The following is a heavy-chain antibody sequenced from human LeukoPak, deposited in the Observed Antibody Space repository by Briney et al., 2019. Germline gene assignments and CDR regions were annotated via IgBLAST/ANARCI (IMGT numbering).Heavy chain of an antibody. Sequence: GGSLRLSCAASGFTFSSYGMHWVRQAPGKGLEWVAFIRFDGSNKYYADSVEGRFTFSRDNSKNTMYLQMNSLRAEDTAVYYCAKDERPTAVVGLVIDSWGQGTLVTVSS. D-gene: IGHD6-13*01. CDR3: AKDERPTAVVGLVIDS. CDR2: IRFDGSNK. CDR1: GFTFSSYG. V-gene: IGHV3-30*02. J-gene: IGHJ5*01.